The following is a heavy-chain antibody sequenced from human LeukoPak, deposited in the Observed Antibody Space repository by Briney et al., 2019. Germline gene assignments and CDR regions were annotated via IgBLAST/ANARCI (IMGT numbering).Heavy chain of an antibody. Sequence: GGSLRLSCAASGFTFSSYAMSWVRQAPGEGLEWVSAISGDGTSTYYADSVKGRFTTFRDTSKNILYLQMNSLRAEDTAVYYCAKMSYGVAGKPFVDYWGQGTLVTVSS. V-gene: IGHV3-23*01. J-gene: IGHJ4*02. CDR3: AKMSYGVAGKPFVDY. CDR1: GFTFSSYA. D-gene: IGHD6-19*01. CDR2: ISGDGTST.